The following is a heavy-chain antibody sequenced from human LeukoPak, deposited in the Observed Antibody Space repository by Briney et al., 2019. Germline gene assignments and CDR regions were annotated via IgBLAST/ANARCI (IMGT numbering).Heavy chain of an antibody. V-gene: IGHV6-1*01. CDR3: ARGVNYSFDY. CDR2: TYHRSKWYN. CDR1: GDSVSSNSAA. D-gene: IGHD1-7*01. J-gene: IGHJ4*02. Sequence: SQTLSLTSALSGDSVSSNSAAWNWIRQSPSRGLEWLGGTYHRSKWYNDFALSVKSRISVNADTPKSQSSLQLNSVTPEDTAVYYCARGVNYSFDYWGQGTLVTVSS.